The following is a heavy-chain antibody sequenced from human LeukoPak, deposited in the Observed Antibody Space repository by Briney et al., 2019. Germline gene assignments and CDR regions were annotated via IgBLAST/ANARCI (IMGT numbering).Heavy chain of an antibody. J-gene: IGHJ3*02. D-gene: IGHD1-26*01. CDR2: IIPIFGTA. CDR3: ARQPTSGSYHTLAPTDAFDI. CDR1: GGTFSSYA. V-gene: IGHV1-69*13. Sequence: SVTVSCRASGGTFSSYAISWVRQAPGQGLEWMGGIIPIFGTANYAQKFQGRVTITADESTSTAYMELSSLRSEDTAVYYCARQPTSGSYHTLAPTDAFDIWGQGTMVTVSS.